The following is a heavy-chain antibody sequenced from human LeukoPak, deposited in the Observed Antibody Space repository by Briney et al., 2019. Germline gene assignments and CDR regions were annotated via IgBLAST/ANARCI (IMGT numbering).Heavy chain of an antibody. V-gene: IGHV4-59*08. D-gene: IGHD3-22*01. CDR3: ASTMYYYDSSGYYQTFDH. J-gene: IGHJ4*02. CDR1: GGSTSSDY. Sequence: TSETLSLTCTVSGGSTSSDYWSWIRQPPGKGLEWIGYIYYSGSTNYNPSLKSRVTISVDTSKNQFSLKLSSVTAADTAVYYCASTMYYYDSSGYYQTFDHWGQGTLVTVSS. CDR2: IYYSGST.